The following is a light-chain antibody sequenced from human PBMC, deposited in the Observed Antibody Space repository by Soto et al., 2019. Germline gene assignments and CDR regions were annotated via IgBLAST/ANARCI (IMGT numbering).Light chain of an antibody. CDR3: QQYYSSRT. J-gene: IGKJ1*01. V-gene: IGKV3-20*01. CDR2: GGS. Sequence: EIVLTQSPGTVSLSPGERATLSCRASQSVGSRWLAWYQPKPGQAPRVLIYGGSNSATGIPDRFSGSGSGTDFTLTISRLDPEDFAVYYCQQYYSSRTFGQETKVE. CDR1: QSVGSRW.